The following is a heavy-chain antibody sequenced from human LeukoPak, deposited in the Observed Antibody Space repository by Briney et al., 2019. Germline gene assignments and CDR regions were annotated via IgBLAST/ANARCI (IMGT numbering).Heavy chain of an antibody. CDR2: ISSSGSTI. J-gene: IGHJ4*02. V-gene: IGHV3-11*01. Sequence: SGGSLRLSCAGSGFTFSDYYMSWIRQAPGKGLEWVSYISSSGSTIYYADSVKGRFTISRDNAKNSLYLQMNSLRAEDTAVYYCAREDYVWGSYRPPLDYWGQGTLVTVSS. CDR1: GFTFSDYY. CDR3: AREDYVWGSYRPPLDY. D-gene: IGHD3-16*02.